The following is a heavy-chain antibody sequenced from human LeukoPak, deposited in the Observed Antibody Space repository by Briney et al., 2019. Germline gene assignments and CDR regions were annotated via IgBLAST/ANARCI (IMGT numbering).Heavy chain of an antibody. J-gene: IGHJ5*02. D-gene: IGHD2-2*01. CDR1: GDSMSSTSYY. Sequence: PSETLSLTCSVSGDSMSSTSYYWGWIRQPPGKGLEWIGTIYYRGSTNYNLSLKSRVTISVDKSKNQFSLKLNSVTAADTAVYYCARDYCTSTTCPNWFDPWGQGTLVTVSS. V-gene: IGHV4-39*07. CDR3: ARDYCTSTTCPNWFDP. CDR2: IYYRGST.